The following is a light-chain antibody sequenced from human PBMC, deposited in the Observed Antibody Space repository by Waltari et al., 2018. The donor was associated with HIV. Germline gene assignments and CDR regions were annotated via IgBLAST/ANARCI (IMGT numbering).Light chain of an antibody. Sequence: SYELTQPPSVSVSPGQTAKITCSGDALPNQSAHWYQQKPGQAPLLVIYKDTQRASGIPERFSGSHSGTTVTLIISGVQAEDEADYYCESADNSGTYWVFGGGTKLSVL. CDR2: KDT. CDR1: ALPNQS. CDR3: ESADNSGTYWV. V-gene: IGLV3-25*03. J-gene: IGLJ3*02.